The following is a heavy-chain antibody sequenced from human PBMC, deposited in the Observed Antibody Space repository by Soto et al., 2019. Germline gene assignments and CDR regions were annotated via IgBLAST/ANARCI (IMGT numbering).Heavy chain of an antibody. CDR2: FYYSGVT. CDR1: GGSITTAY. Sequence: PSETLSLTCTVSGGSITTAYWSWIRQSPDKGLEWIGYFYYSGVTKYNPSLKSRVAISVDTSKTQFSLRLTSVTAADTAVYYCVRHGYDYGPPDDWGQGTLVTVSS. V-gene: IGHV4-59*08. D-gene: IGHD4-17*01. J-gene: IGHJ4*02. CDR3: VRHGYDYGPPDD.